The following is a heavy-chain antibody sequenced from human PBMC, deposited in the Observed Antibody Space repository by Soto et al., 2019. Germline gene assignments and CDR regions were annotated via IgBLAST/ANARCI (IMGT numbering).Heavy chain of an antibody. Sequence: GSLRLSCVASGFTFADYAMHWVRRIPGKGLEWVAVISYSGDRQYYAESVKGRFTISRDNSKKTLYLQMFSLTSEDSAVFYCARTPAAMITDRYNWFDSWGPGTQVTV. D-gene: IGHD3-16*01. CDR3: ARTPAAMITDRYNWFDS. V-gene: IGHV3-30*01. J-gene: IGHJ5*01. CDR2: ISYSGDRQ. CDR1: GFTFADYA.